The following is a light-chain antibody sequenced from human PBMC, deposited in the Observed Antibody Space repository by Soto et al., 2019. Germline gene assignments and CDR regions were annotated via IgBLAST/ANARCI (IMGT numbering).Light chain of an antibody. CDR2: STN. Sequence: QTVVTQEPSFSVSPGRTVTLTCGLSSGSFSTRYYPSWYQQTPGQAPRTLIYSTNTRSSGVPDRFSGSILGNKAALTITGAQADDESDYYCVLYMGSCILVVGGGNKLTVL. CDR1: SGSFSTRYY. CDR3: VLYMGSCILV. J-gene: IGLJ3*02. V-gene: IGLV8-61*01.